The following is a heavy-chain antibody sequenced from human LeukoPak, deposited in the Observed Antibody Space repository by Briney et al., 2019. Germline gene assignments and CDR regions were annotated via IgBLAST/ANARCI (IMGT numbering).Heavy chain of an antibody. CDR2: IYYSGST. V-gene: IGHV4-31*03. Sequence: PSETLSLTCTVSGGSISSVAYYWSWIRQHPGKGLEWIGYIYYSGSTSYNPSLTSRVTISVDTSKNQFSLKLSSVTAADTAVYYCARDPAVAGSSAYYGMDVWGQGTTVTVSS. D-gene: IGHD6-19*01. CDR3: ARDPAVAGSSAYYGMDV. CDR1: GGSISSVAYY. J-gene: IGHJ6*02.